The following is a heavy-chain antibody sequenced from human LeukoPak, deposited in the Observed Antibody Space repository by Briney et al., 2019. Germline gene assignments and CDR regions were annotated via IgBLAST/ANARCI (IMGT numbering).Heavy chain of an antibody. CDR3: ARDLGVVVVAATLGEHLNWFDP. J-gene: IGHJ5*02. V-gene: IGHV4-34*01. Sequence: SETLSLTCAVYGGSFSGYYWSWIRQPPGKGLEWIGEINHSGSTNYNPSLKSRVTISVDTSKNQFSLKLSSVTAAATAVYYCARDLGVVVVAATLGEHLNWFDPWGQGTLVTVSS. CDR1: GGSFSGYY. D-gene: IGHD2-15*01. CDR2: INHSGST.